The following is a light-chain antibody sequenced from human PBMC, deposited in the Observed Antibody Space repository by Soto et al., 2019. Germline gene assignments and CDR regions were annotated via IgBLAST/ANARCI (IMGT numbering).Light chain of an antibody. CDR3: QQYGHSII. V-gene: IGKV3-20*01. CDR1: QSVTSNY. J-gene: IGKJ3*01. CDR2: GAS. Sequence: EIVLTQSPGTLSLSPGERATLSCRASQSVTSNYLAWYQQKPGQAPRLLIFGASNRATGVPDRFSGSGSRADFSLPSSRREPEDFVVYYCQQYGHSIIFGPGTKVDI.